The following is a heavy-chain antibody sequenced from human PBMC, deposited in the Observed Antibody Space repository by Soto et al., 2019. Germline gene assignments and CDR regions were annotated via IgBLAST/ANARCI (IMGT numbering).Heavy chain of an antibody. D-gene: IGHD3-3*01. CDR1: GYVFTNYF. Sequence: QVQLVQSGAEVKKPGASVKVSCKASGYVFTNYFMHWVRQAPGQGLEWMGIINPNGGGTSYAQKFXGRVTMTXXSXXSTVYMDLXXXXXXXXXXYFCAREVXXXXXXXYY. J-gene: IGHJ6*01. CDR3: AREVXXXXXXXYY. V-gene: IGHV1-46*01. CDR2: INPNGGGT.